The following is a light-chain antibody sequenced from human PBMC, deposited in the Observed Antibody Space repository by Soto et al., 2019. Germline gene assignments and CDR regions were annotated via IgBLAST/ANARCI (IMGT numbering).Light chain of an antibody. CDR3: CLYADTSIL. CDR1: SGDVGSYNL. V-gene: IGLV2-23*02. Sequence: QSALTQPASVSGSPGQSITISCTGSSGDVGSYNLVSWYQQHPDKAPKLMIYEVSKRPPGVSNRFFGSKSGNTASLTISGLQAEDEAHYYCCLYADTSILFGGGTKLTVL. CDR2: EVS. J-gene: IGLJ2*01.